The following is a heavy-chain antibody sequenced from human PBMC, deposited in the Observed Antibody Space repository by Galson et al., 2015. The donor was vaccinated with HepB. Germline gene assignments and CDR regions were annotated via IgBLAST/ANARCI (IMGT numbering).Heavy chain of an antibody. J-gene: IGHJ4*02. CDR1: GFTVSRNY. D-gene: IGHD3-3*01. CDR3: ARGSPYYDFWSGYYYYFDH. V-gene: IGHV3-53*01. CDR2: IYSGGSI. Sequence: SLRLSCAASGFTVSRNYMSWVRQAPGKGLEWVSIIYSGGSIYYADSVKGRFTISRDNSNDTLYLQMNSLRAEDTAVYYCARGSPYYDFWSGYYYYFDHWGQGTLVTVSS.